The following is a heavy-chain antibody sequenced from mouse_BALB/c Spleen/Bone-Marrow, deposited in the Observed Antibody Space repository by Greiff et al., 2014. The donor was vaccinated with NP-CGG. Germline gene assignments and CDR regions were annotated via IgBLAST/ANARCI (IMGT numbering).Heavy chain of an antibody. V-gene: IGHV1-69*02. J-gene: IGHJ2*01. D-gene: IGHD2-1*01. Sequence: QVQLQQSGAELVKPGAPVKLSCKASAYTFTSYWMNWVKQRPGRGLEWIGRIDPSDSETHYNQNFKDKATLTVDRSSSTAFIQLSSLTFEDSTVCYCAYGNYESYFFDYWGQGTTLTVSS. CDR3: AYGNYESYFFDY. CDR1: AYTFTSYW. CDR2: IDPSDSET.